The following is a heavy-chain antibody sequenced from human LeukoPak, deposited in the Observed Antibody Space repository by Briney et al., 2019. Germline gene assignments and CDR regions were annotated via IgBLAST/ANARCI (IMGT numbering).Heavy chain of an antibody. CDR1: GFSFSTFA. D-gene: IGHD4-17*01. Sequence: GGSLRLSCAASGFSFSTFAVTWVRQAPGKGLEWVSAIHGSGDRTYYADSVKGRFTISRDNSKNRVYLQMNSLRAEDTAVYYCAKDQGNDYGDQLHFWGQGPLVTVSS. V-gene: IGHV3-23*01. CDR2: IHGSGDRT. CDR3: AKDQGNDYGDQLHF. J-gene: IGHJ4*02.